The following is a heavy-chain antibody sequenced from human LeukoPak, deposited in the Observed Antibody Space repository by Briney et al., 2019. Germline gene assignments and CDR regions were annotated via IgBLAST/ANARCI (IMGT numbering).Heavy chain of an antibody. V-gene: IGHV3-21*01. CDR2: ISSSSSYI. Sequence: GGSLRLSCAASGFTFSSYSMNWVRQAPGKGLEWVSSISSSSSYIYYADSVKGRFTISRDNAKNSLYLQMNSLRAEDTAVYYCARSEGPYYYYHMDVWGKGTTVTVSS. CDR1: GFTFSSYS. J-gene: IGHJ6*03. CDR3: ARSEGPYYYYHMDV.